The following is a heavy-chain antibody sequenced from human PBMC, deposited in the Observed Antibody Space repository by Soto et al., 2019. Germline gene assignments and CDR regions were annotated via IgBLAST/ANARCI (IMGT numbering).Heavy chain of an antibody. J-gene: IGHJ4*02. V-gene: IGHV3-33*01. CDR1: GFTFSSYG. CDR3: ARDGSHSNYNNPAY. CDR2: IWYDGSNK. Sequence: PGGSLRLSCAASGFTFSSYGMLWVRQAPGKGLEWVAVIWYDGSNKYYADSVKGRFTISRDNSKNTLYLQMNSLRAEDTAVYYCARDGSHSNYNNPAYWGQGTLVTVSS. D-gene: IGHD4-4*01.